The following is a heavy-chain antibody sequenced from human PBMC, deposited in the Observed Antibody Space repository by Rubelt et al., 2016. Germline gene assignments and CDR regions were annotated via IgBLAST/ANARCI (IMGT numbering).Heavy chain of an antibody. CDR1: GGSISSSSYY. D-gene: IGHD6-13*01. CDR2: IHYSGST. Sequence: QLQLQESGPGLVKSSETLSLSCTVSGGSISSSSYYWAWIRQPPGKGLEWIAYIHYSGSTKYDPSLKSRVTISVNTSKNQFSRQLSAVAPEGTAVYYCARCQGPGIAGWFDPWGQGTLVTVSS. V-gene: IGHV4-61*05. J-gene: IGHJ5*02. CDR3: ARCQGPGIAGWFDP.